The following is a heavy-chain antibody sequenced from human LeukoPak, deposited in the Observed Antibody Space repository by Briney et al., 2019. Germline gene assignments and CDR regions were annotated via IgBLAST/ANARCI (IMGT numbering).Heavy chain of an antibody. CDR2: IYYSGST. CDR1: GGSISSSSYY. V-gene: IGHV4-39*07. J-gene: IGHJ3*02. CDR3: ARSMDTVYGDYATGASDI. D-gene: IGHD4-17*01. Sequence: SETLSLTCTVSGGSISSSSYYWGWIRQPPGKGLEWIGSIYYSGSTYYNPSLKSRVTMSVDTSKNQFSLKLSSVTAVDTAVYYCARSMDTVYGDYATGASDIWGQGTMVTVSS.